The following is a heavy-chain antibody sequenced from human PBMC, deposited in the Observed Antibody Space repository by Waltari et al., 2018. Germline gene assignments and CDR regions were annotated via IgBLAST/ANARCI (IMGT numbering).Heavy chain of an antibody. V-gene: IGHV3-33*01. CDR1: GFTFSSYG. CDR2: IWYDGSNK. CDR3: ARGIGGAGTPSGY. J-gene: IGHJ4*02. D-gene: IGHD6-19*01. Sequence: QVQLVESGGGVVQPGRSLRLSCAASGFTFSSYGMQWVRQAPGKGMEWVAVIWYDGSNKYYADSVKGRFTISRDNSKNTLYLQMNSLRAEDTAVYYCARGIGGAGTPSGYWGQGTLVTVSS.